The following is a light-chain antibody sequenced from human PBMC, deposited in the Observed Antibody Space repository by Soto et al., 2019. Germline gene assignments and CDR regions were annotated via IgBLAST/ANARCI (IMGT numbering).Light chain of an antibody. Sequence: EIVMTQSPATLSVSPGGRATLSCRASQSVSSNLAWYQQKPGQAPRLLIYGASTRAPGIPARFSGSGSGTEFTLTISSLQSEDFAVYYCQQYNNWPPWTFGQGTKVEIK. CDR3: QQYNNWPPWT. J-gene: IGKJ1*01. CDR1: QSVSSN. V-gene: IGKV3-15*01. CDR2: GAS.